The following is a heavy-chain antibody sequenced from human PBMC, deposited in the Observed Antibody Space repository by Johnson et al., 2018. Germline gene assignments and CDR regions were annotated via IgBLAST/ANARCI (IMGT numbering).Heavy chain of an antibody. CDR3: AKEKKIIIVSGYFEH. J-gene: IGHJ1*01. CDR1: GFPFSNYA. D-gene: IGHD2-15*01. V-gene: IGHV3-23*04. Sequence: VQLVQSGGDLVQRGGSLRLSCTASGFPFSNYAMSWVRQAPGKGLEWISGLRCHGGRTYYADSVKARFTISKNNSRNTLYLQMNSRRDDETSLYFCAKEKKIIIVSGYFEHWGPGTLGTGSS. CDR2: LRCHGGRT.